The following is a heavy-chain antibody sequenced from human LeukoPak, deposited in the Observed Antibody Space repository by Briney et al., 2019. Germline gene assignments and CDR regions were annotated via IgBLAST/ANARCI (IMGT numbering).Heavy chain of an antibody. Sequence: ASVTASCKASGYTFTGYYMHWVRQAPGQGLEWMGRINPNSGGTNYAQKFQGRVTMTRDTSISTAYMELSRLRSDDTAVYYCARKHYYYYYGMDVWGQGTTVTVSS. CDR3: ARKHYYYYYGMDV. CDR2: INPNSGGT. CDR1: GYTFTGYY. J-gene: IGHJ6*02. V-gene: IGHV1-2*06.